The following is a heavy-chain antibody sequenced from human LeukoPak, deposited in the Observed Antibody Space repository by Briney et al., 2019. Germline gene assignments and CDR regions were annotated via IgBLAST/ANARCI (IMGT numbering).Heavy chain of an antibody. D-gene: IGHD4-17*01. Sequence: SETLSLTCTVSGGSISSYYWSWIRQPPGKGLEWIGYIYYSGSTNYNPSLKSRVTISVDTSNNQFSLKLSSVTAADTAVYYCARVMTTVTTFFDYWGQGTLVTVSS. CDR1: GGSISSYY. CDR3: ARVMTTVTTFFDY. CDR2: IYYSGST. J-gene: IGHJ4*02. V-gene: IGHV4-59*01.